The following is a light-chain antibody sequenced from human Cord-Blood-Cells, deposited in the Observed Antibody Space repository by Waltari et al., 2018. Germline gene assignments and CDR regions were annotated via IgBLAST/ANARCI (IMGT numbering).Light chain of an antibody. J-gene: IGLJ1*01. CDR1: SSDVGGYNY. CDR2: DVS. V-gene: IGLV2-11*01. Sequence: QSALTQPRSVSGSPGQSVTISCTGTSSDVGGYNYVSWYQQPPGKAPNLMIYDVSKRPSGVPDRCAGSKSGNTASLTISGLQAEDEADYYCCSYAGSYTYVFGTGTKVTVL. CDR3: CSYAGSYTYV.